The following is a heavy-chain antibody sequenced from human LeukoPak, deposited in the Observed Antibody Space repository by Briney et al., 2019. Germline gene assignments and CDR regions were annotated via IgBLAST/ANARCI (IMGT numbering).Heavy chain of an antibody. V-gene: IGHV1-46*01. CDR3: ARVVLGAAAAQYNWFDP. D-gene: IGHD6-13*01. CDR2: INPSGGST. CDR1: GYTFTSYY. J-gene: IGHJ5*02. Sequence: ASVKVSCKASGYTFTSYYMHWVRQAPGQGLEWMGIINPSGGSTSYAQKFQGRVTMTRDMSTSTAYMELRSLRSDDTAVYYCARVVLGAAAAQYNWFDPWGQGTLVTVSS.